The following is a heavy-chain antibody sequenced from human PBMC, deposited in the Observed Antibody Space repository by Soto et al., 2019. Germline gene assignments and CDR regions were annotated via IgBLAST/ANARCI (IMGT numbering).Heavy chain of an antibody. CDR2: INAGNGNT. D-gene: IGHD4-17*01. Sequence: ASVKVSCKASGYTFTSYAMHWVRQAPGQRLEWMGWINAGNGNTKYSQKFQGRVTITRDTSASTAYMELSSLRSEDTAVYYCARAEKYYGNAFDIWGQGTMVTVSS. CDR3: ARAEKYYGNAFDI. J-gene: IGHJ3*02. CDR1: GYTFTSYA. V-gene: IGHV1-3*01.